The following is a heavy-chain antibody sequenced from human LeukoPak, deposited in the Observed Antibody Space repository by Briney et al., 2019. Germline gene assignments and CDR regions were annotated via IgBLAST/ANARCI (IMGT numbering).Heavy chain of an antibody. Sequence: GGSLRLSCAASGFTFNNAWLNWVRRAPGKGLEWVGRIKSKTGGGTIEYAAPVKGRFTISRDDSKNTLDLQMNSLKTEDTAVYYCITGRYWGQGTLVTVSS. V-gene: IGHV3-15*01. CDR2: IKSKTGGGTI. J-gene: IGHJ4*02. CDR3: ITGRY. CDR1: GFTFNNAW.